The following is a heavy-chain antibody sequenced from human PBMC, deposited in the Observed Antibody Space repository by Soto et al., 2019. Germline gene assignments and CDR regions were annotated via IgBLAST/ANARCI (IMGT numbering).Heavy chain of an antibody. CDR2: IKQDGSEK. J-gene: IGHJ5*02. CDR3: AREGVVAATRSNWFDP. CDR1: GFTFSSYW. V-gene: IGHV3-7*01. D-gene: IGHD2-15*01. Sequence: EVQLVESGGGLVQPGGSLRLSCAASGFTFSSYWRSWVRQAPGKGLEWVANIKQDGSEKYYVDSVKGRFTNSRDNAKNSLYLQRNRLRAVDTAVYYCAREGVVAATRSNWFDPWGQGTLVTVSS.